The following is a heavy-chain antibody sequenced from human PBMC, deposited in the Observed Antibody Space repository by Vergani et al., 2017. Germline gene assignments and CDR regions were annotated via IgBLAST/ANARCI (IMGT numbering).Heavy chain of an antibody. CDR1: GFTFSSYA. V-gene: IGHV3-23*01. J-gene: IGHJ5*02. Sequence: EVQLLESGGGLVQPGGSLRLSCAASGFTFSSYAMSWVRQAPGKGLEWVSAISGSGGSTYYADSVKGRFTSSRDISKNTLYLQMNSLRAGDTAVYYCAKESDRYGDYGGWFDPWGQGTLVTVSS. CDR2: ISGSGGST. CDR3: AKESDRYGDYGGWFDP. D-gene: IGHD4-17*01.